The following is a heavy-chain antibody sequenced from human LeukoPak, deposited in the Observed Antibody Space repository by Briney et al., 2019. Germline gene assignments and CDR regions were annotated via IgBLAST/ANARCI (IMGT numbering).Heavy chain of an antibody. CDR1: GGSISSSSYY. D-gene: IGHD4-23*01. V-gene: IGHV4-39*07. CDR3: ARETRRLIYMDV. J-gene: IGHJ6*03. Sequence: SETLSLTCTVSGGSISSSSYYWGWIRQPPGKGLEWLGSIYYSGSTYYHPSLKSRVTISVDTSKNQFSLKLSSVTAADTAVYYCARETRRLIYMDVWGKGTTVTVSS. CDR2: IYYSGST.